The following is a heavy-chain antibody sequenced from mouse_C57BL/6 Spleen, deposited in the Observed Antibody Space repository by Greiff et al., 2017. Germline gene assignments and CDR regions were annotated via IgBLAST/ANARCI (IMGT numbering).Heavy chain of an antibody. CDR3: ARHGGSYIAWFAY. CDR2: INPNDGTT. J-gene: IGHJ3*01. D-gene: IGHD1-1*02. Sequence: VQLQQPGPELVKPGASVKISCKASGYSFTDYNMNWVKQSTGKSLEWIGVINPNDGTTSYNQKFKGKATLTVDQSSSTAYMQLNSLTSEDSAVYYCARHGGSYIAWFAYWGQGTLVTVSA. CDR1: GYSFTDYN. V-gene: IGHV1-39*01.